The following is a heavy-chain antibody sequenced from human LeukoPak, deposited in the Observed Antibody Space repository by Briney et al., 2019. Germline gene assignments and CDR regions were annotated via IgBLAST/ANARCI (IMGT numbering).Heavy chain of an antibody. Sequence: GASVKVSCKASGYTFSTYGITWLRQAPGQGLEWLGWISAYNGNTNYAQKLQGRVTMTTDTSTSTAYMELRSLRSDDTAVYYCARGLWRGHSVSCANDYWGQGTLVTVSS. D-gene: IGHD5/OR15-5a*01. CDR3: ARGLWRGHSVSCANDY. J-gene: IGHJ4*02. V-gene: IGHV1-18*01. CDR1: GYTFSTYG. CDR2: ISAYNGNT.